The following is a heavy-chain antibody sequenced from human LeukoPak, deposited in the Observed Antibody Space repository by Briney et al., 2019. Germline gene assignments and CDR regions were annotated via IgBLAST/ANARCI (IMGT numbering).Heavy chain of an antibody. J-gene: IGHJ3*02. V-gene: IGHV1-8*01. CDR1: GYTFTSYD. CDR2: MTPHSGNT. Sequence: ASVKVSCKASGYTFTSYDINWVRQATGQGLEWMGWMTPHSGNTGYAQKFQGRVTMTRNTLISTVNMVLSSLRSENTAMYFCARGVLSRWPPRPDAFHIWRQGTMVTVSS. CDR3: ARGVLSRWPPRPDAFHI. D-gene: IGHD4-23*01.